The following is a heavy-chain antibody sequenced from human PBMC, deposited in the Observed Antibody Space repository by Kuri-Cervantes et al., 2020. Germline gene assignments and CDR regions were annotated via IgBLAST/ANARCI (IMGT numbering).Heavy chain of an antibody. Sequence: GESLKIPWEAPGFTLKNLAISWVRQAPGKGLEWVSAIGNNGDYTFYADSVKGRFTTSRDNSKNTLYLQMNSLRDDDTSVYYCAKAVTQSTVISQGGNYYFYLDLWGMGTAVTVSS. V-gene: IGHV3-23*01. CDR3: AKAVTQSTVISQGGNYYFYLDL. D-gene: IGHD4-17*01. CDR1: GFTLKNLA. J-gene: IGHJ6*03. CDR2: IGNNGDYT.